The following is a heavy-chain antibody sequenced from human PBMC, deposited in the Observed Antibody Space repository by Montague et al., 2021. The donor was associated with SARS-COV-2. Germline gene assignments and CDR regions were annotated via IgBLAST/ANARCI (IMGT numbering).Heavy chain of an antibody. V-gene: IGHV4-34*01. J-gene: IGHJ5*02. CDR2: INHSGST. Sequence: SDTLSLTRAVYAGSFSGYSWGWIRQPAGKGLEWIGEINHSGSTNXNPSLKSRVTISVDTSKNQFSLKLSSVTAADTAVYYCARRSRVVTAIWALRTSLTSWFGPLGQGTLVTVSS. CDR1: AGSFSGYS. D-gene: IGHD2-21*02. CDR3: ARRSRVVTAIWALRTSLTSWFGP.